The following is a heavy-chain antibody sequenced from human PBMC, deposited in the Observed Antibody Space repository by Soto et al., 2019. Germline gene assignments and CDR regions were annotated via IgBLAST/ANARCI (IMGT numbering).Heavy chain of an antibody. CDR3: ARVPDV. CDR2: IYHSGST. V-gene: IGHV4-30-2*01. CDR1: GGSISSGGYS. Sequence: QLQLQESGSGLVKPSQTLSLTCAVSGGSISSGGYSWTWIRQPPGKCLEWIGYIYHSGSTYYNPSLTRRVTISVDRSKQPFSLKLNSVTAAHTAVYYCARVPDVWGKGTTLTVSS. J-gene: IGHJ6*04.